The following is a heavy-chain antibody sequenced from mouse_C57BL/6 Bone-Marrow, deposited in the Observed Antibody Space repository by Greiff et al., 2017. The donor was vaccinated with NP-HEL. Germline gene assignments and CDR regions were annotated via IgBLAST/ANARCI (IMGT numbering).Heavy chain of an antibody. CDR1: GYTFTSYG. V-gene: IGHV1-81*01. Sequence: QVQLKESGAELARPGASVKLSCKASGYTFTSYGISWVKQRTGQGLEWIGEIYPRSGNTYYNEKFKGKATLTADKSSSTAYMELRSLTSEDSAVYFCARFLITTVVATNYFDYWGQGTTLTVSS. D-gene: IGHD1-1*01. CDR3: ARFLITTVVATNYFDY. CDR2: IYPRSGNT. J-gene: IGHJ2*01.